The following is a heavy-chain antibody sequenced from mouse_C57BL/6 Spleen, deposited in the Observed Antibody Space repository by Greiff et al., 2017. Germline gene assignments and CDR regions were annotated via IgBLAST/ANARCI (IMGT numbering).Heavy chain of an antibody. CDR3: ARMEQLRLLAY. CDR2: IWSGGST. Sequence: VQLQQSGPGLVQPSQSLSITCTVSGFSLTSYGVHWVRQSPGKGLEWLGVIWSGGSTDYNAAFISRLSISKDNSKGQVFFKMNSLQADDTAIYYCARMEQLRLLAYWGQGTLVTVSA. V-gene: IGHV2-2*01. J-gene: IGHJ3*01. D-gene: IGHD3-2*02. CDR1: GFSLTSYG.